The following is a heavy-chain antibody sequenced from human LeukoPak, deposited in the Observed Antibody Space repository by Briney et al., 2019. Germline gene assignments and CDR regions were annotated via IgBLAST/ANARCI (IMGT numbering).Heavy chain of an antibody. V-gene: IGHV1-2*06. CDR2: IXXXSGDT. CDR3: AKDYCGGDCFPDY. Sequence: ASVKVSCKTSGYTFTGXYVHWVRQAPGQGXXXXXRIXXXSGDTXXXXXXXXXXXMTRXTSISTAYMELSRLRSDDTAVYYCAKDYCGGDCFPDYWGQGTLVTVSS. J-gene: IGHJ4*02. CDR1: GYTFTGXY. D-gene: IGHD2-21*02.